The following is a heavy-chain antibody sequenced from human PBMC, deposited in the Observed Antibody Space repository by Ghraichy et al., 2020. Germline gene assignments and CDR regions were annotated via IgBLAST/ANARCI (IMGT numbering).Heavy chain of an antibody. Sequence: ASVKVSCKASGYTFTSYAMNWVRQAPGQGLEWMGWINTNTGNPTYAQGFTGRFVFSLDTSVSTAYLQISSLKAEDTAVYYCARSNDYCTNGVCYNNPRSHRDYYYDMDVWGQGTTVTVSS. J-gene: IGHJ6*02. V-gene: IGHV7-4-1*02. CDR1: GYTFTSYA. CDR3: ARSNDYCTNGVCYNNPRSHRDYYYDMDV. D-gene: IGHD2-8*01. CDR2: INTNTGNP.